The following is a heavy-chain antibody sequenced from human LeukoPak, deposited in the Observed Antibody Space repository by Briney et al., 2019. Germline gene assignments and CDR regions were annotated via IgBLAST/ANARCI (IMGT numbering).Heavy chain of an antibody. CDR3: ARVRGSYCDY. CDR1: GGSISSYY. V-gene: IGHV4-59*01. D-gene: IGHD1-26*01. CDR2: IYYSGST. Sequence: SETLSLTCTVSGGSISSYYWSCIRQPPGKGLEWIGYIYYSGSTNYNPSLKSRVTISVDTSKNQFSLNLGPVTAADTAVYYCARVRGSYCDYWGQGTLVTVSS. J-gene: IGHJ4*02.